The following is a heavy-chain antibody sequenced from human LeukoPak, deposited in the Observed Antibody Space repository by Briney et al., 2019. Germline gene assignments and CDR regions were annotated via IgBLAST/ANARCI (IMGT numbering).Heavy chain of an antibody. D-gene: IGHD6-6*01. J-gene: IGHJ4*02. V-gene: IGHV3-30-3*01. CDR2: ISYDRSDK. Sequence: PGRSLRLSCAASGFTFSSYAMHWVRQAPRKGLEWVAVISYDRSDKYYAESVKGRFTISRDNSKNTLYLQMNSLRAEDTAVYYCARSPEQLALYYWGQGTLVTVSS. CDR3: ARSPEQLALYY. CDR1: GFTFSSYA.